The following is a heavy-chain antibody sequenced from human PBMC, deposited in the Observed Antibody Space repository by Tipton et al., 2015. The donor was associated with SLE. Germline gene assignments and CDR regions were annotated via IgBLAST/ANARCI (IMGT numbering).Heavy chain of an antibody. CDR1: GYTFTSFD. Sequence: QLVQSGPEVKKPGASVKVSCKASGYTFTSFDINWVRQGTGQGLEWMGWMNPNSGNTGYAQKFQGRVTMTRDTSIDTAYMELSSLRSEDTAVYYCARSRFCSGGSCYPESDYWGQGTLVTVSS. J-gene: IGHJ4*02. V-gene: IGHV1-8*01. D-gene: IGHD2-15*01. CDR2: MNPNSGNT. CDR3: ARSRFCSGGSCYPESDY.